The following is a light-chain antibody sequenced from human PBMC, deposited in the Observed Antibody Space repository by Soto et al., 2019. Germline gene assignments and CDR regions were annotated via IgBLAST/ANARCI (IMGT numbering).Light chain of an antibody. CDR2: AAS. J-gene: IGKJ3*01. CDR1: LSVTVNS. V-gene: IGKV3-20*01. CDR3: QQYGDSPLT. Sequence: EILLTQSPSTLSLSPGEGVTLSCRASLSVTVNSLAWYQQKPGQAPRLLIYAASTRAAAVPDRFTGSGSGTDFALTISRLEPEDFGVYYCQQYGDSPLTSGPGTKVDIK.